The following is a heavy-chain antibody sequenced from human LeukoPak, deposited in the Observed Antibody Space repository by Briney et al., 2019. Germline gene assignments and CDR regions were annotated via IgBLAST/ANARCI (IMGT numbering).Heavy chain of an antibody. Sequence: SVKVSCKASGGTLSSYAISWVRQAPGQGLEWMGGIIPIFGTANYAQKFQGRVTITADESTSTAYMELSSLRSEDTAVYYCAREVGCSSTSCYPYCGGDCHTSGAFDIWGQGTMVTVSS. CDR2: IIPIFGTA. V-gene: IGHV1-69*13. CDR1: GGTLSSYA. J-gene: IGHJ3*02. CDR3: AREVGCSSTSCYPYCGGDCHTSGAFDI. D-gene: IGHD2-2*01.